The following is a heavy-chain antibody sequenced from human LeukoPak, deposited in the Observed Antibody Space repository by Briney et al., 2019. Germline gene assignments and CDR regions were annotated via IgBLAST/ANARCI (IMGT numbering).Heavy chain of an antibody. J-gene: IGHJ3*02. CDR2: IYYSGST. V-gene: IGHV4-59*01. D-gene: IGHD3-10*01. CDR3: ARDFWFGESNDAFDI. Sequence: SETLSLTCTVSGGSISSYYWSWIRQPPGKGLEWIGYIYYSGSTNYNPSLKSRVTISVDTSKNQFSLKLSSVTAADTAVYYCARDFWFGESNDAFDIWGQGTMVTVSS. CDR1: GGSISSYY.